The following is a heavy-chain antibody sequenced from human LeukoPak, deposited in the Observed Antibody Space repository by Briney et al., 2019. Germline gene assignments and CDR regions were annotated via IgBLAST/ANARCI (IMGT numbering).Heavy chain of an antibody. V-gene: IGHV3-23*01. CDR1: GFTFSSYA. Sequence: EGSLRLSCAASGFTFSSYAMSWVRQAPGKGLEWVSAISGSGGSTYYADSVKGRFTISRDNSKNTLYLQMNSLRAEDTAVYYCAKSSRGYVSSFDYWGQGTLVTVSS. CDR3: AKSSRGYVSSFDY. CDR2: ISGSGGST. D-gene: IGHD5-12*01. J-gene: IGHJ4*02.